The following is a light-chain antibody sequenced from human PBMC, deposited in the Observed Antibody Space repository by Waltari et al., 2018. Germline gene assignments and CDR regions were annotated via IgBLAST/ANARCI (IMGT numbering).Light chain of an antibody. CDR3: ASWDDSLSVGV. V-gene: IGLV1-47*01. J-gene: IGLJ3*02. CDR2: RNN. Sequence: QSMLTQPPSASGTPGQRVTISCSGSIPHLGTNSVYLYQQFPGTAPKRLTQRNNQRPSGVPDRFSGSKSGTSASLAISGLRSEDEADYYCASWDDSLSVGVFGGGTKLTVL. CDR1: IPHLGTNS.